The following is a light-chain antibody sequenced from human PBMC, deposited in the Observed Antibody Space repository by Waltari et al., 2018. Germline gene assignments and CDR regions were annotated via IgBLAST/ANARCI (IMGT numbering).Light chain of an antibody. V-gene: IGLV2-14*03. CDR2: DVS. Sequence: ALTQPASVSGSPGQSITIPCSGSSSDVGGYNYVSWYLQYPGQAPKLIIYDVSQRPSVISDRYSGSKSGSTASLTISGLQAEDEADYYCSSYTCSNTVVFGGGTKVTFL. CDR1: SSDVGGYNY. CDR3: SSYTCSNTVV. J-gene: IGLJ2*01.